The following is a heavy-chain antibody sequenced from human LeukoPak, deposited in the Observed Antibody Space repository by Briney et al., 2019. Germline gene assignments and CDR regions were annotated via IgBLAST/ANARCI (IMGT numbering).Heavy chain of an antibody. CDR3: ARDSVNAIGSMRYSYGYLWG. D-gene: IGHD5-18*01. CDR1: GFTFSSYA. J-gene: IGHJ4*02. V-gene: IGHV3-30-3*01. Sequence: PGGSLRLSCAASGFTFSSYAMHWVRQAPGKGLEWVAVISYDGSNKYYADSVKGRFTISRDNSKNTLYLQLNSLRAEDTAVYYCARDSVNAIGSMRYSYGYLWGWGQGTLVTVSS. CDR2: ISYDGSNK.